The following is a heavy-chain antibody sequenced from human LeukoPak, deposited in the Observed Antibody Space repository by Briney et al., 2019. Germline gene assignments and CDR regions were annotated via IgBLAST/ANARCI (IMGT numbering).Heavy chain of an antibody. CDR1: GFTFSSYS. D-gene: IGHD3-9*01. Sequence: GGPLRLSCAASGFTFSSYSMNWVRQAPGKGLEWVSSISSSSSYIYYADSVKGRFTISRDNAKNSLYLQMNSLRAEDTAVYYCARGVNYDILTGYSRENWFDPWGQGTLVTVSS. J-gene: IGHJ5*02. V-gene: IGHV3-21*01. CDR2: ISSSSSYI. CDR3: ARGVNYDILTGYSRENWFDP.